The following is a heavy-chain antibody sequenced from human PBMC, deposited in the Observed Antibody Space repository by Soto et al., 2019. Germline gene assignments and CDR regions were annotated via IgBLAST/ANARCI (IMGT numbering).Heavy chain of an antibody. D-gene: IGHD1-26*01. Sequence: DVQLVESAGGLVQSGGSRRVYCVASGLSFITYARNWVRQAPGKGLEWVSYISIGSGSIFYADTVKGRFTISRDDAKNSLSMQMNTLRDEDTAVYYCVGDDRWDFDFWGQGTMVTVSS. J-gene: IGHJ3*01. CDR3: VGDDRWDFDF. V-gene: IGHV3-48*02. CDR2: ISIGSGSI. CDR1: GLSFITYA.